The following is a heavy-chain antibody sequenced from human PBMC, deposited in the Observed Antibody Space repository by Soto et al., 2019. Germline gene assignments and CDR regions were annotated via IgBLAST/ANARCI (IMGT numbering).Heavy chain of an antibody. V-gene: IGHV3-23*01. Sequence: VQLLESGGGLAQPGGSLRLSCAASGFAFTGHPMSWVCQAPEKGLEWVAGISDGGDLTYNADSVKGRFTISRDNSRNTLYLQMNSLRAEDTAVYYCARRVIGSSRAFDIWGQGTMVTVSS. CDR2: ISDGGDLT. CDR3: ARRVIGSSRAFDI. J-gene: IGHJ3*02. D-gene: IGHD3-10*01. CDR1: GFAFTGHP.